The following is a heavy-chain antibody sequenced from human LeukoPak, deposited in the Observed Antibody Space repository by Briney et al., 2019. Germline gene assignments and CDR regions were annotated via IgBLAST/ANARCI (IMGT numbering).Heavy chain of an antibody. Sequence: SETLSLTCAVFAGSFSGYYWSWIRQPPGKGLEWIGEINHSGSTNYNPSLKSRVTISIDTSKNQFSVKLASVTATDTAVYYCARGSHYYDSSGYYSPLDYWGQGTLVTVSA. CDR2: INHSGST. CDR1: AGSFSGYY. J-gene: IGHJ4*02. D-gene: IGHD3-22*01. V-gene: IGHV4-34*01. CDR3: ARGSHYYDSSGYYSPLDY.